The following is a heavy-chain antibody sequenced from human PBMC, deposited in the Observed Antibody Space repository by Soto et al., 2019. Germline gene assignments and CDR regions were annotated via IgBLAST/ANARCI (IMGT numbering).Heavy chain of an antibody. D-gene: IGHD2-2*02. J-gene: IGHJ6*02. V-gene: IGHV1-69*01. CDR2: IIPAFGTT. Sequence: QVQLVQSGAAVSKPGSSVKVSCKASGGTFGIYAIGWVRQAPGQGLEWMGGIIPAFGTTKNAPKSQDRVDVTAAESTNTVYMALRRLRCDDTAVYYCARGPRQMLYGPTRNGMDVWGQGTTLIVSS. CDR3: ARGPRQMLYGPTRNGMDV. CDR1: GGTFGIYA.